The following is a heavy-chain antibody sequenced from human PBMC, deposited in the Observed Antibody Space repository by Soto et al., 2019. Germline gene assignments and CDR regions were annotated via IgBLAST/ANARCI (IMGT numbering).Heavy chain of an antibody. CDR3: ARSGPCSGGSCYGSLSY. V-gene: IGHV3-21*01. CDR2: ISSSSSYI. J-gene: IGHJ4*02. CDR1: GFTFSSYS. Sequence: EVQLVESGGGLVKPGGSLRLSCAASGFTFSSYSMNWVRQAPGKGLEWVSSISSSSSYIYYADSVKGRFTISRDNDKNSLYLQMNSLRAEDTAVYYCARSGPCSGGSCYGSLSYWGQGTLVTVSS. D-gene: IGHD2-15*01.